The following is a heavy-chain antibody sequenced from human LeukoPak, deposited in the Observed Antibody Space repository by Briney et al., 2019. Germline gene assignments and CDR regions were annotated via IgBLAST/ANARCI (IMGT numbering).Heavy chain of an antibody. Sequence: PGGSLRLSCTASGFTFGDYAMSWVRQAPGKGLEWVSSISSSSSDEFYADSVKGRFTISRDNAKNSLYLQMNSLRAEDTAVYYCARVRLGYCSSVTCYGVDHWGQGTLVTVSS. CDR1: GFTFGDYA. V-gene: IGHV3-21*01. D-gene: IGHD2-2*01. CDR3: ARVRLGYCSSVTCYGVDH. J-gene: IGHJ4*02. CDR2: ISSSSSDE.